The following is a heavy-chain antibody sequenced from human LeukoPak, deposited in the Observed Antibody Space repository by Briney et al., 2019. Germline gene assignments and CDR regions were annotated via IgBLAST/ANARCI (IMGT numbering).Heavy chain of an antibody. CDR2: IKEDGSEK. D-gene: IGHD4-17*01. CDR1: GFTFSSYW. V-gene: IGHV3-7*03. Sequence: GGSLRLSCAASGFTFSSYWMSWVRQAPGKGLEWVASIKEDGSEKYYVDSVKGRFTISRDNAKNSVYLQMNSLKTEDTAVYYCTTEGDYAYYYYYMDVWGKGTTVTVSS. CDR3: TTEGDYAYYYYYMDV. J-gene: IGHJ6*03.